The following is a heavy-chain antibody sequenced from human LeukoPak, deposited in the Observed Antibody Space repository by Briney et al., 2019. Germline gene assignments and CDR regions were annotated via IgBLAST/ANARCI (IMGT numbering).Heavy chain of an antibody. CDR2: INPNSGGT. Sequence: ASVKVSCKASGYTFTGYYMHWVRQAPGQGLEWMGWINPNSGGTNYAQKFQGRLTMTRDTSISTAYMELSRLRSDDTAVYYCARDRYCSSTSCYYYFDYWGQGTLVTVYS. V-gene: IGHV1-2*02. CDR1: GYTFTGYY. J-gene: IGHJ4*02. D-gene: IGHD2-2*01. CDR3: ARDRYCSSTSCYYYFDY.